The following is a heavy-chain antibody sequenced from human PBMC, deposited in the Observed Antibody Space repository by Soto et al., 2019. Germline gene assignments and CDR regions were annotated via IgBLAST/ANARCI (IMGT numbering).Heavy chain of an antibody. J-gene: IGHJ4*02. Sequence: EVQLLESGGGLVQPGGSLRLSCAASGFTFSSYAMSWVRQAPGKGLEWVSAISGSGGSTYYADSVKGRFTISRDNSKNTLKLQRNSLRAEDTAVYYCAKARVVPAAIFSLYCDYWGQGTLVTVSS. CDR3: AKARVVPAAIFSLYCDY. CDR1: GFTFSSYA. D-gene: IGHD2-2*02. V-gene: IGHV3-23*01. CDR2: ISGSGGST.